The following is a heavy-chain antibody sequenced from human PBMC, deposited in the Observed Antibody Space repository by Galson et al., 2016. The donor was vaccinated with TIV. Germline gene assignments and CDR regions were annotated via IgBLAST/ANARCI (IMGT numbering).Heavy chain of an antibody. J-gene: IGHJ4*02. CDR2: ISRSSTSI. D-gene: IGHD6-13*01. Sequence: SLRLSCAASGFTFSSYSMNWVRQAPGKGLEWVSSISRSSTSIYYADSVKGRFTITRDNAKNLLYLQMNSRRAEDTAVYYCVRGMQLRPYWGKGTLVTVSS. V-gene: IGHV3-21*01. CDR1: GFTFSSYS. CDR3: VRGMQLRPY.